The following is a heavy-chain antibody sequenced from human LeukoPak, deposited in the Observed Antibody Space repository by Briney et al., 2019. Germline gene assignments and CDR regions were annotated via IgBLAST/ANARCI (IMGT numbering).Heavy chain of an antibody. V-gene: IGHV1-46*01. CDR3: ARDTSVTGTPGYFDY. Sequence: ASVKVSCKASGYTFTSYYMHWVRQAPGRGLEWMGIINPSGGSTSYAQKFQGRVTMTRDTSTSTVYMELSSLRSEATAVYYCARDTSVTGTPGYFDYWGQGTLVTVSS. J-gene: IGHJ4*02. D-gene: IGHD1-20*01. CDR2: INPSGGST. CDR1: GYTFTSYY.